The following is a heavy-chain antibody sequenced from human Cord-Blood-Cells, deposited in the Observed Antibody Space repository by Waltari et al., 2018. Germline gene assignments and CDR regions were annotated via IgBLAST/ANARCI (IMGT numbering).Heavy chain of an antibody. CDR1: GYTLTELS. D-gene: IGHD3-10*01. J-gene: IGHJ4*02. V-gene: IGHV1-24*01. CDR3: AAHLTYYYGSGSYTDY. CDR2: FDPEDGET. Sequence: QVQLVQSGAEVKKPGASVKVSCKVSGYTLTELSMHWVRQDPGKGLEWMGSFDPEDGETIYAQKFQGRVTMTEDRSTDTAYMELSSLRSEDTAVYYCAAHLTYYYGSGSYTDYWGQGTLVTVSS.